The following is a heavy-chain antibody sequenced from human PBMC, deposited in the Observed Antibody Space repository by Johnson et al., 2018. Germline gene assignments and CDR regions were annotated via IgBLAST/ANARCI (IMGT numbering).Heavy chain of an antibody. D-gene: IGHD3-16*01. V-gene: IGHV3-7*03. J-gene: IGHJ1*01. CDR1: GFTFNNHW. CDR3: AKAPVGGLGEGAEYFQH. Sequence: VQLVESGGGLVQPGGSLRLSCVASGFTFNNHWMSWVRQAPGTGLEWVANIKQDGSEKYFVDSVKVRFTISRDNAKNSLYLQMNSLRAEDTALYYCAKAPVGGLGEGAEYFQHWGQGTLVTVSS. CDR2: IKQDGSEK.